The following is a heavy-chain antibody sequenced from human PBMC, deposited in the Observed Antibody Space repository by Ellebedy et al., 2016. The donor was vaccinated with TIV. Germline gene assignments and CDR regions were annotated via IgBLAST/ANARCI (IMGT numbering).Heavy chain of an antibody. CDR2: IYSGGST. Sequence: PGGSLRLSCAASGFTVSSTHMTWVRQPPGKALEWVSLIYSGGSTYYADSLQGRFTISRDFSKNTLNLQMNSLRDDDTAVYYRARGVGDCRGPSCYALGYWGQGTLVTVTS. J-gene: IGHJ4*02. CDR1: GFTVSSTH. V-gene: IGHV3-66*01. CDR3: ARGVGDCRGPSCYALGY. D-gene: IGHD2-15*01.